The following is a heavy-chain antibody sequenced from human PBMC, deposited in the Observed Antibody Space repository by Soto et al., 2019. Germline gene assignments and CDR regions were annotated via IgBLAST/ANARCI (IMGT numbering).Heavy chain of an antibody. J-gene: IGHJ6*02. CDR3: ARTRSYYYGSGYYGMDV. CDR2: INHSGST. CDR1: GGSFSGNY. Sequence: QVQLQQWGAGRLKPSETLSLTCAVYGGSFSGNYWSWIRLPPGKGLEWIGEINHSGSTNYNPSLKSRVSISVDTSKNPFSLKLSSVTAEDTAVYYCARTRSYYYGSGYYGMDVWGQGTTVTVSS. D-gene: IGHD3-10*01. V-gene: IGHV4-34*01.